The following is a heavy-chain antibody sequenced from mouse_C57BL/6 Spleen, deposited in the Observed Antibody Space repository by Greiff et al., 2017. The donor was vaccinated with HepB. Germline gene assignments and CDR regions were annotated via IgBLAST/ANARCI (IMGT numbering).Heavy chain of an antibody. D-gene: IGHD1-1*01. CDR1: GYTFTSYW. J-gene: IGHJ2*01. Sequence: QVQLQQSGAELVKAGASVKMSCKASGYTFTSYWMHWVKQRLGQGLEWFAETNPTNGRTYYNEKFKSKATLTVDKSSSTAYMLLSGPTFEDSAVYDCARSKKIVATYGDDGGQGTTLTVSS. CDR2: TNPTNGRT. CDR3: ARSKKIVATYGDD. V-gene: IGHV1S81*02.